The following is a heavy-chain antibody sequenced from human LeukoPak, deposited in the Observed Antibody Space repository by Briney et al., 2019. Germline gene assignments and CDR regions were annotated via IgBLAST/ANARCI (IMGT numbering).Heavy chain of an antibody. CDR1: GFTFSSYG. Sequence: AGRSLRLSCAASGFTFSSYGMHWVRQAPGKGLEWVAVISYDGSNKYYADSVKGRFTISRDNSKNTLYLQMNSLRAEDTAVYYYAKDYDFWSGYFDYWGQGTLVTASS. J-gene: IGHJ4*02. CDR3: AKDYDFWSGYFDY. D-gene: IGHD3-3*01. V-gene: IGHV3-30*18. CDR2: ISYDGSNK.